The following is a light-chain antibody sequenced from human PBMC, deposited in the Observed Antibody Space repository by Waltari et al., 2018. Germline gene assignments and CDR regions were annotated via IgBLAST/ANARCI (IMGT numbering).Light chain of an antibody. CDR1: SSDDGGYDS. J-gene: IGLJ3*02. CDR3: SSYTSSSSWV. CDR2: EVS. V-gene: IGLV2-14*01. Sequence: QSALTQPASVSGSPGQSITISCTGTSSDDGGYDSVSWYQQHPGKAPKLMIYEVSKRPSGVSSRFSGSKSANTASLTISGLQAEDEADYYCSSYTSSSSWVFGGGTKLTVL.